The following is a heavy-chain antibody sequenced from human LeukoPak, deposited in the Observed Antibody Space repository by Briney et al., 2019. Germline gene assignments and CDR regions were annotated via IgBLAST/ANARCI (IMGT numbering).Heavy chain of an antibody. J-gene: IGHJ4*02. CDR1: GDSISSSNNY. CDR2: IYYSGTT. Sequence: SETLSLTCTVSGDSISSSNNYWGWLRQPPGKGLEWIGSIYYSGTTYYKPSLKSRVTISVDTSKNQFSLNLTSVTAADTAVYYCGREQTPFDYWGQGTLVTVSS. CDR3: GREQTPFDY. D-gene: IGHD4-23*01. V-gene: IGHV4-39*02.